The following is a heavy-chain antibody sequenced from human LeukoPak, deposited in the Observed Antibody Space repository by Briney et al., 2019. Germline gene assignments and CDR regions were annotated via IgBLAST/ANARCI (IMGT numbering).Heavy chain of an antibody. D-gene: IGHD3-10*01. CDR2: INHGGST. CDR3: ARDVMVRGVPFDY. Sequence: PSETLSLTCAVYGGSFTGYYWSWIRQSPGKGLEWIGEINHGGSTNYNPSLKSRVTISVDTSKNQFSLKLSSVTAAETAVYYCARDVMVRGVPFDYWGQGTLVTVSS. CDR1: GGSFTGYY. V-gene: IGHV4-34*01. J-gene: IGHJ4*02.